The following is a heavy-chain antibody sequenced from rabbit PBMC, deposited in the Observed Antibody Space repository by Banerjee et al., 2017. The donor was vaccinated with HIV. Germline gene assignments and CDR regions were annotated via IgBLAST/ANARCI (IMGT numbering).Heavy chain of an antibody. J-gene: IGHJ4*01. CDR3: ARDSAGREDFNL. V-gene: IGHV1S45*01. D-gene: IGHD4-2*01. Sequence: QEQLEESGGDLVKPEGSLTLTCTASGFSFSNKYVMGWVRQAPGKGLEWIGCINTSSGNTVYASWAKGRFTISKTSSTTVTLQMTSLTAADTATYFCARDSAGREDFNLWGPGTLVTVS. CDR2: INTSSGNT. CDR1: GFSFSNKYV.